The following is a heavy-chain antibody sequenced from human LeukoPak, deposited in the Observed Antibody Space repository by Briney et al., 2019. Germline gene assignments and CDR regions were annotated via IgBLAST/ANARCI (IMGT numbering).Heavy chain of an antibody. CDR2: INLNSGAT. J-gene: IGHJ6*03. CDR1: GFTFIKYY. Sequence: ASVTVSFKASGFTFIKYYLHWVRQAPGQGLEWLGWINLNSGATKYAQNFQGRVTMTRDTSITTAYMEVSSLRSDDTAVFYCARDMLEVTVPDHKYNDMDVWGQGTKVTVFS. CDR3: ARDMLEVTVPDHKYNDMDV. V-gene: IGHV1-2*02. D-gene: IGHD2-8*01.